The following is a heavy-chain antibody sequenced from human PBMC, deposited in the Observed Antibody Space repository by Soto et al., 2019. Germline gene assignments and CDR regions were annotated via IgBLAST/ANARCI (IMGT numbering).Heavy chain of an antibody. Sequence: QVQLQESGPGLVKPSGTLSLTCAVSGGSISSSNWWSWVRQPPGKGLEWVGEIYHSWSTNYIPSLKSRVTISVDKSKNRFSLKLSSVTAADTAVYYCAWGLRFLEWNGMDVWGQGTTVTVYS. J-gene: IGHJ6*02. D-gene: IGHD3-3*01. CDR3: AWGLRFLEWNGMDV. CDR2: IYHSWST. V-gene: IGHV4-4*02. CDR1: GGSISSSNW.